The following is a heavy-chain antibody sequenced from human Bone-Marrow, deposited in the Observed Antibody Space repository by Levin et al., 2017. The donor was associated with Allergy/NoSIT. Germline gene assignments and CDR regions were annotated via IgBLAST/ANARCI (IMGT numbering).Heavy chain of an antibody. CDR2: IYYSGST. Sequence: MPSETLSLTCTVSGGSISSFYWSWIRQPPGKGLEWIGYIYYSGSTNYNPSLLSRLTLSVDTSKNQVSLRLTSVTAADPAVYYCARQSRISLVQGGLTNYYYYMDVWGKGTAVTVSS. CDR1: GGSISSFY. D-gene: IGHD3-10*01. CDR3: ARQSRISLVQGGLTNYYYYMDV. V-gene: IGHV4-59*01. J-gene: IGHJ6*03.